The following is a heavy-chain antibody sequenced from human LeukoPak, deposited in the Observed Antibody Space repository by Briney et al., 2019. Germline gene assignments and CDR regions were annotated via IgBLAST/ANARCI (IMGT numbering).Heavy chain of an antibody. CDR2: IYRSGAV. V-gene: IGHV4-38-2*01. Sequence: SETLSLTCSVSGYSISSGYHWGWIRLPPGKGLEWIGNIYRSGAVYYNPSLKSRVTISVDTSKNHFSLRLSSVTAADTAVYFCARINWNPDYWGQGTLVTVSS. CDR1: GYSISSGYH. CDR3: ARINWNPDY. D-gene: IGHD1-20*01. J-gene: IGHJ4*02.